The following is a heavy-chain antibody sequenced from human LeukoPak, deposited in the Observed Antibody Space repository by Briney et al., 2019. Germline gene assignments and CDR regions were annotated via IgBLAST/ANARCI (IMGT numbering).Heavy chain of an antibody. J-gene: IGHJ4*02. V-gene: IGHV4-34*01. CDR3: ARQWLVSPLFDY. Sequence: PSETLSLTCAVYGGSFSGYYWSWIRQPPGKGLEWIGEINHSGSTNYNPSLRSRVIVSVHTSKNQLSLKLSSVTAADTAVYYCARQWLVSPLFDYWGQGTLVTVSS. D-gene: IGHD6-19*01. CDR2: INHSGST. CDR1: GGSFSGYY.